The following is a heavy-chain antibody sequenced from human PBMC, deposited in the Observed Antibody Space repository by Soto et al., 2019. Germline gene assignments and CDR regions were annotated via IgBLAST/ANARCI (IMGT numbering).Heavy chain of an antibody. D-gene: IGHD3-22*01. Sequence: SETLSLTCTVSGGSISSGDYYWSWIRQPPGKGLEWIGYIYYSGSTYYSPSLKSPVTISVDTSKNQFSLKLSSVTAADTAVYYCARDGGDYSDSRGPLWGQGTLVTVSS. CDR3: ARDGGDYSDSRGPL. CDR2: IYYSGST. CDR1: GGSISSGDYY. J-gene: IGHJ4*02. V-gene: IGHV4-30-4*01.